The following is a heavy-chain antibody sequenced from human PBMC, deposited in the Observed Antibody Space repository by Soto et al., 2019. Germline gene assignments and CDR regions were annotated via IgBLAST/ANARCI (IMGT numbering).Heavy chain of an antibody. V-gene: IGHV1-69*12. CDR3: ARNRFVGYCITPPSQNPFYYH. D-gene: IGHD2-15*01. Sequence: QVQLVQSGAEVKKPGSSLKVSCKASGGTFTNYAFSWVRQAPGQGPEWMGGIIPIFGTPDYAQKFQGRVIITANEPKKTVSRDLNNKISHNTPLYYCARNRFVGYCITPPSQNPFYYH. CDR1: GGTFTNYA. J-gene: IGHJ6*01. CDR2: IIPIFGTP.